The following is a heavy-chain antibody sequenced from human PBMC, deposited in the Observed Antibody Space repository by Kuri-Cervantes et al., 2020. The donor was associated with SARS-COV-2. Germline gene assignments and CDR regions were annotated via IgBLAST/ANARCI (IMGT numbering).Heavy chain of an antibody. CDR3: ARDLAAGPLRGYYYYGMDV. Sequence: GGSLRLSCAASGFTFSSYGMNWVRQAPGKGLEWVSYISSSSSYIYYADSVKGRFTISRDNAKNSLYLQMNSLRAEDTAVYYCARDLAAGPLRGYYYYGMDVWGQGTTVTVSS. V-gene: IGHV3-21*05. J-gene: IGHJ6*02. CDR2: ISSSSSYI. D-gene: IGHD6-6*01. CDR1: GFTFSSYG.